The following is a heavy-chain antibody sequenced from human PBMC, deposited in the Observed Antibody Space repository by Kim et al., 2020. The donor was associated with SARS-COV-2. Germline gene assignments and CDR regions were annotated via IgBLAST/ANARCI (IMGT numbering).Heavy chain of an antibody. J-gene: IGHJ4*02. V-gene: IGHV1-18*01. CDR3: ARGTHGSGGYFVLDYFDY. D-gene: IGHD3-10*01. CDR1: GYTFTSYG. Sequence: ASVKISCKASGYTFTSYGISWVRQAPGQGLEWMGWISAYNGNTNYAQKLQGRVTMTTDTSTSTAYMELRSLRSDDTAVYYCARGTHGSGGYFVLDYFDYWGQGTLGTVSS. CDR2: ISAYNGNT.